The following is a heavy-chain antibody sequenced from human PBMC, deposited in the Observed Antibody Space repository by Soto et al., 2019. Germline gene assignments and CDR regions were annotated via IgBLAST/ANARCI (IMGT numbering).Heavy chain of an antibody. CDR2: ISSSSSTI. Sequence: GGSLRLSCAASGFTFSSYSMNWVRQAPGKGLEWVSYISSSSSTIYYADSVKGRFTISRDNAKNSLYLQMNSLRDEDTAVYYCARIGLAATPLPLRYFDWLPAFDYWGQGTLVTVSS. CDR1: GFTFSSYS. CDR3: ARIGLAATPLPLRYFDWLPAFDY. D-gene: IGHD3-9*01. V-gene: IGHV3-48*02. J-gene: IGHJ4*02.